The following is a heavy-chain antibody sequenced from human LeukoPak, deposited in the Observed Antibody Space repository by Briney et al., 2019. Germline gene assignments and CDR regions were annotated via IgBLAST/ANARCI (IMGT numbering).Heavy chain of an antibody. CDR1: GYTFTGYF. CDR2: INPNSGGT. V-gene: IGHV1-2*02. J-gene: IGHJ3*02. D-gene: IGHD3/OR15-3a*01. CDR3: ARDGPSPGAFDI. Sequence: ASVNVSCTASGYTFTGYFVHWVRQAPGQGLEWLGWINPNSGGTNYAQKFQGRVSMTRDTSIGTAYMELRSLRSDDTAVYYCARDGPSPGAFDIWGQGTMVTVSS.